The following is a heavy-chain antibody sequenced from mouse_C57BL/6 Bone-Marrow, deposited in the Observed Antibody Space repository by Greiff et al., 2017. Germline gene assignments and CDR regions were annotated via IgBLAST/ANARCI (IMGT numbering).Heavy chain of an antibody. V-gene: IGHV1-81*01. CDR2: IYPRSGNT. J-gene: IGHJ3*01. Sequence: QVQLQQSGAELARPGASVKLSCKASGYTFTSYGIRWVKQRTGQGLAWIGEIYPRSGNTYYNEKFTGKATLTADTSSSTAYMELRSLTSEDSAVYFCARGRITTVVAPFAYWGQGTLVTVSA. CDR3: ARGRITTVVAPFAY. D-gene: IGHD1-1*01. CDR1: GYTFTSYG.